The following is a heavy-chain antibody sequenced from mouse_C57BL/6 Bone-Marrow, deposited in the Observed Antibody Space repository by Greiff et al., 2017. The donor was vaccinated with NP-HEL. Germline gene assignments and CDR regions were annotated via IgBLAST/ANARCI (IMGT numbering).Heavy chain of an antibody. J-gene: IGHJ1*03. CDR1: GYTFTSYW. Sequence: VQLQQSDAELVKPGASVKISCKASGYTFTSYWMHWVKQRPGRGLEWIGRIDPNSGGTKYNEKFKSKATLTVDKPSSTAYMQLSSLTSEDSAVYYCANYYGSSYGWYFDVWGTGTTVTVSS. D-gene: IGHD1-1*01. CDR2: IDPNSGGT. V-gene: IGHV1-72*01. CDR3: ANYYGSSYGWYFDV.